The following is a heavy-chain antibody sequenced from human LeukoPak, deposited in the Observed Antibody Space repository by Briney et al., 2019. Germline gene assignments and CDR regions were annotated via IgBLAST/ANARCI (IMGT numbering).Heavy chain of an antibody. CDR2: ISSSSSYT. CDR1: GFTFSDYY. V-gene: IGHV3-11*06. J-gene: IGHJ4*02. D-gene: IGHD5-12*01. CDR3: AREARATFDY. Sequence: GGSLRLSCAASGFTFSDYYMSWIRQAPGKGLEWVSYISSSSSYTNYADSVKGRFTISRDNAKNALYLQMSSLRAEDTAVYYCAREARATFDYWGQGTVVTVSS.